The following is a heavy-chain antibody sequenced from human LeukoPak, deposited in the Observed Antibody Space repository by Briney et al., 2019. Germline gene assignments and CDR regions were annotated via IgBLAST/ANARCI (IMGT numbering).Heavy chain of an antibody. Sequence: PSETLSLTCAVYGGSFSGYYWSWIRQPPGKGLEWIGEINHSGSTNYNPSLKSRVTISVDTSKNQFSLKLSSVTAADTAVYYCARRGGCSSTSCPSWFDPWGQGTLVTVSS. D-gene: IGHD2-2*01. V-gene: IGHV4-34*01. CDR2: INHSGST. CDR1: GGSFSGYY. J-gene: IGHJ5*02. CDR3: ARRGGCSSTSCPSWFDP.